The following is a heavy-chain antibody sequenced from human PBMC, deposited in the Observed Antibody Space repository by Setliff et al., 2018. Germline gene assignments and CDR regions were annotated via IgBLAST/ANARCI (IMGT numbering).Heavy chain of an antibody. CDR1: GGSISTSSYY. V-gene: IGHV4-39*07. Sequence: SETLSLTCTVSGGSISTSSYYWGWIRQPPGKGLEWIGSIYYSGSTYYNPSLKSRVTISVDTSKKQFSLKLSPVTAADTAVYYCARGPYNMYDRSGYGFTNWFDPWGQGILVTVSS. D-gene: IGHD3-22*01. CDR3: ARGPYNMYDRSGYGFTNWFDP. J-gene: IGHJ5*02. CDR2: IYYSGST.